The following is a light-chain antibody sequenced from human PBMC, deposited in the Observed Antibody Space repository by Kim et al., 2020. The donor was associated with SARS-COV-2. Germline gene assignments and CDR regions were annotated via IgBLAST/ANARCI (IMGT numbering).Light chain of an antibody. J-gene: IGLJ1*01. CDR3: QSYDSSLNSYV. CDR1: FSNIGAGYE. CDR2: GHT. V-gene: IGLV1-40*01. Sequence: RVTIACTGTFSNIGAGYEVHWYQQVPGAAPKLLIYGHTNRPSGVPDRFSGSKSDTSASLAITGLQPEDEADYYCQSYDSSLNSYVFGTGTKVTVL.